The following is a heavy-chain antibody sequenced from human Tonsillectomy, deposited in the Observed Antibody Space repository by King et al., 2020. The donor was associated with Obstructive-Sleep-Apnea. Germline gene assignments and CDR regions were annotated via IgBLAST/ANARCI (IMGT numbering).Heavy chain of an antibody. CDR2: IIPFFGIA. V-gene: IGHV1-69*14. Sequence: VQLVQSGAEVKNSGSSVKVSCKASGGTFSSYAISWVRQAPGQGLEWMGGIIPFFGIANYAQKFQGRVTITADKSTSTAYMELSSLRSEDTAVYYCASSRKEMATIGDYYYGMDVWGQGTTVTVSS. D-gene: IGHD5-24*01. J-gene: IGHJ6*02. CDR1: GGTFSSYA. CDR3: ASSRKEMATIGDYYYGMDV.